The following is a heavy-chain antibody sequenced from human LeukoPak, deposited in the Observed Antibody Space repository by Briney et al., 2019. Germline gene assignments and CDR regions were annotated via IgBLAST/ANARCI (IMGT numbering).Heavy chain of an antibody. Sequence: KPSETLSLTCTVSGGSITYYSWNWIRQPPGKGLEWIGCSYYSSTTYYYPSLKKRRTISVDTSKNQVSLKLSSVTTADTAMYYCARGGYDILTGYGSFDPWGQGTLVTVSS. CDR2: SYYSSTT. V-gene: IGHV4-59*01. CDR3: ARGGYDILTGYGSFDP. J-gene: IGHJ5*02. D-gene: IGHD3-9*01. CDR1: GGSITYYS.